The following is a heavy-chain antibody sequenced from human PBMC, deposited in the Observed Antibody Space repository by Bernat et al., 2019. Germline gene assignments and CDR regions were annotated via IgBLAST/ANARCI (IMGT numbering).Heavy chain of an antibody. CDR1: GFTFSSYA. D-gene: IGHD2/OR15-2a*01. CDR2: ISGSGGST. CDR3: AKDPGWSPGTTLGY. Sequence: EVQLLESGGGLVQPGGSLRLSCAASGFTFSSYAMSWVRQAPGKGLEWVSAISGSGGSTYYAESVKGRFTISRDNSKNTLYLQMNSLRAEDTAVYYCAKDPGWSPGTTLGYWGQGTLVTVSS. J-gene: IGHJ4*02. V-gene: IGHV3-23*01.